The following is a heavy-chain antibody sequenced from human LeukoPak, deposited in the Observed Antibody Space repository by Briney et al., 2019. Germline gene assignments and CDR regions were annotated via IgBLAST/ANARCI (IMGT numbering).Heavy chain of an antibody. CDR3: ARAISGSYYY. Sequence: GGSLRLSCAASGFTFSSYAMSWVRQAPGKGLEWVSAISGSGGSTYYADSVKGRFTISRDDSKNTLYLQMNSLRAEDTAIYYCARAISGSYYYWGQGTLVTVSS. D-gene: IGHD1-26*01. CDR2: ISGSGGST. CDR1: GFTFSSYA. J-gene: IGHJ4*02. V-gene: IGHV3-23*01.